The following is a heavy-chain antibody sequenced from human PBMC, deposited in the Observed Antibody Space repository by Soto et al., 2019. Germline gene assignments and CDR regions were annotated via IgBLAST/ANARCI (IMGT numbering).Heavy chain of an antibody. CDR2: IWYDGSNK. D-gene: IGHD4-17*01. V-gene: IGHV3-33*01. Sequence: GVSLRLSCAASGFTFSSYGMHWVRQAPGKGLEWVAVIWYDGSNKYYADSVKGRFTISRDNSKNTLYLQMNSLRAEDTAVYYCARFHYGDYEGYYYYGMDVWGQGTTVTVSS. CDR1: GFTFSSYG. J-gene: IGHJ6*02. CDR3: ARFHYGDYEGYYYYGMDV.